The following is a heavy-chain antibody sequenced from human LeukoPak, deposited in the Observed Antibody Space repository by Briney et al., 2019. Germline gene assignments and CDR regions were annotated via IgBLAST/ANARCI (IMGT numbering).Heavy chain of an antibody. CDR1: GGSFSGYY. V-gene: IGHV4-34*01. Sequence: SETLSLTCAVYGGSFSGYYWSWIRQTPGKGLEWIGEINHSGSTNYNPSLKSRVTISVDTSKNQFSLKLSSVTAADTAVYYCARTRIGRFDPWGQGTLVTVSS. D-gene: IGHD3-22*01. CDR3: ARTRIGRFDP. J-gene: IGHJ5*02. CDR2: INHSGST.